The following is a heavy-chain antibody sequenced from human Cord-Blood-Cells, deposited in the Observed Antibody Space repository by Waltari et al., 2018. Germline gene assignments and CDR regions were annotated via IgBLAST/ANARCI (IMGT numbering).Heavy chain of an antibody. CDR3: ARGHNSGRYYPLGY. J-gene: IGHJ4*02. Sequence: EVQLVESGGCLIQPGGSLTFFCAASGFTASSNYMSWVRQARGKGLEWVSVIYSGGSTYYADSVEGRSTIYRDNSKNTLYLQMNSLRAEDTAVYYCARGHNSGRYYPLGYWGQGTLVTVSS. D-gene: IGHD1-26*01. V-gene: IGHV3-53*01. CDR1: GFTASSNY. CDR2: IYSGGST.